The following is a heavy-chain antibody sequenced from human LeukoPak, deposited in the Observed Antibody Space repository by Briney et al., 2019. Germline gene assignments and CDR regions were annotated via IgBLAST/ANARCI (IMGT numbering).Heavy chain of an antibody. V-gene: IGHV3-21*01. CDR3: AREEEWYASGTYYKGFDS. J-gene: IGHJ4*02. Sequence: PGGSLRLSCAASGFTFSSYSMNWVRQAPGKGLEWVSCISTRSTYIYYADSVKGRFTISRDNAKNSLYLQMNSLRADDTAVYYCAREEEWYASGTYYKGFDSWGQGTLVTVSS. D-gene: IGHD3-10*01. CDR1: GFTFSSYS. CDR2: ISTRSTYI.